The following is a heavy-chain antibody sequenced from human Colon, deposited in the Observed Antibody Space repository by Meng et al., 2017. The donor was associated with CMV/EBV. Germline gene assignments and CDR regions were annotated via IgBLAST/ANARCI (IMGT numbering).Heavy chain of an antibody. CDR2: IYYSGST. CDR1: GGSISSYY. V-gene: IGHV4-59*01. Sequence: SETLSLTCTVSGGSISSYYWSCIRQPPGKGLEWSGYIYYSGSTNYNPALKTRVTISVDTSKNQFSLKLSSVTAADTAVYYCARARGGAAHFDLWGRGTLVTVSS. CDR3: ARARGGAAHFDL. D-gene: IGHD3-16*01. J-gene: IGHJ2*01.